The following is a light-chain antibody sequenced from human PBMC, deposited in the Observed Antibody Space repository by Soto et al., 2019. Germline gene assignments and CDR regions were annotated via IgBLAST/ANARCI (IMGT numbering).Light chain of an antibody. CDR1: SSDVGGYNY. J-gene: IGLJ2*01. CDR2: EVS. CDR3: SSYAGSNTVV. V-gene: IGLV2-8*01. Sequence: QSALTQPPSASGSPGQSVTISCTGTSSDVGGYNYVSWYQHHPGKAPKLMIYEVSKWPSGVPDRFSGSKSGNTASLTVSGLQAEDEADYYCSSYAGSNTVVFGGGTKVTVL.